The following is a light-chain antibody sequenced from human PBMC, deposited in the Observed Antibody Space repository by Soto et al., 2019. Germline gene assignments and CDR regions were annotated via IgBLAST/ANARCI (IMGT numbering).Light chain of an antibody. CDR3: QQYHNWPA. V-gene: IGKV3-15*01. Sequence: PGQRATLSCRASQSVFSSLAWYQQKPGQAPRLLIYGAATRATGIPTRFSGSGSGTEFTLTISSLQSEDFAVYYCQQYHNWPAFGQGTKVDI. J-gene: IGKJ1*01. CDR1: QSVFSS. CDR2: GAA.